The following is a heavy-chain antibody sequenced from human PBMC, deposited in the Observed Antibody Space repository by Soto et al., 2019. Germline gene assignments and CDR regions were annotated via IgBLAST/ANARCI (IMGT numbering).Heavy chain of an antibody. V-gene: IGHV3-15*07. D-gene: IGHD6-13*01. Sequence: EVQLVESGGGLVKPGGSLRLSCVASGLTFSNAWMHWVRQAPGKGLEWVGRIETITNGGTTDYAAPVKGRFTISRDDSKNTSYLQMNSLKSEDTGVYYCTTGGYIGDYWGQGTLVTVSS. J-gene: IGHJ4*02. CDR2: IETITNGGTT. CDR1: GLTFSNAW. CDR3: TTGGYIGDY.